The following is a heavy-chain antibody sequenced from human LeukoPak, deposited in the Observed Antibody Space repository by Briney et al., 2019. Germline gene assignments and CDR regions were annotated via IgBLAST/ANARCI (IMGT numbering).Heavy chain of an antibody. CDR2: LSGSGSTT. CDR3: AKAGHTSSWPLDY. V-gene: IGHV3-23*01. Sequence: PGGSLRLSCAASGFTFSSDGMSWVRQAPGKGLEWVSALSGSGSTTYYADSVKGRFTISRDNSKNMLFLEMISLRVEDTAVYYCAKAGHTSSWPLDYWGQGTQVTVSS. D-gene: IGHD6-13*01. J-gene: IGHJ4*02. CDR1: GFTFSSDG.